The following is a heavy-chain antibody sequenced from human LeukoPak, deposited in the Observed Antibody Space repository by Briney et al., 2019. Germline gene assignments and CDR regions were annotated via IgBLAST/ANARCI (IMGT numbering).Heavy chain of an antibody. Sequence: SETLSLTCTVSRGSISSSSYYWGWIRQPPGKGLEWIGSIYYSGSTYYNPSLKSRVTISVDTSKNQFSLKLSSVTAADTAVYYCALSVAGRNWFDPWGQGTLVTVSS. CDR2: IYYSGST. D-gene: IGHD3-10*01. CDR3: ALSVAGRNWFDP. V-gene: IGHV4-39*07. CDR1: RGSISSSSYY. J-gene: IGHJ5*02.